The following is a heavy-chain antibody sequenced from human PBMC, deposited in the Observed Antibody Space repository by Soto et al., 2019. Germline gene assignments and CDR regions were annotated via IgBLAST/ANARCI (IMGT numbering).Heavy chain of an antibody. D-gene: IGHD4-17*01. J-gene: IGHJ4*02. V-gene: IGHV4-59*01. Sequence: PSETLSLTCTVSGGSISRYYWSWIRQPPGKGLEWIAYIKDSGSSDYNPSLKSRVIISVDTSNNQFSLKLSSVTAADTAVYYCARVYGDYLDYWGQGTLVTVSS. CDR2: IKDSGSS. CDR3: ARVYGDYLDY. CDR1: GGSISRYY.